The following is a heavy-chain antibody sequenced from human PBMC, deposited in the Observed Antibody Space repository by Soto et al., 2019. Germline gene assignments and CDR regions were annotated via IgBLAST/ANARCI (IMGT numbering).Heavy chain of an antibody. CDR3: AKNFWSDLSAPGAVFDS. J-gene: IGHJ4*02. CDR1: GYIFTTYG. V-gene: IGHV1-18*01. CDR2: ISVYNGNT. D-gene: IGHD3-3*01. Sequence: ASVKVPCKASGYIFTTYGISWVGQAPGKELEWMGWISVYNGNTKYAQNLQGRAPLTTDTSTYTVYMKLRSLESDDTAVYYCAKNFWSDLSAPGAVFDSWGQGTQVTVSS.